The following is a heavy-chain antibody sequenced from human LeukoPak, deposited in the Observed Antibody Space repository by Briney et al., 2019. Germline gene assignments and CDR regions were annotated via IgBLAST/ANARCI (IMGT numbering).Heavy chain of an antibody. CDR2: INPNSGGT. Sequence: ASVKVSCKASGYTFTGYYMHWVRQAPGQGLEWTGWINPNSGGTNYAQKFQGWVTMTRDTSISTAYMELSRLRSDDTAVYYCARDYGDYKFDYWGQGTLVTVSS. CDR1: GYTFTGYY. CDR3: ARDYGDYKFDY. D-gene: IGHD4-17*01. J-gene: IGHJ4*02. V-gene: IGHV1-2*04.